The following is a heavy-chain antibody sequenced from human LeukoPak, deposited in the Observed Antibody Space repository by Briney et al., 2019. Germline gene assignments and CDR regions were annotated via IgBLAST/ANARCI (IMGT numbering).Heavy chain of an antibody. Sequence: GGSLRLSCAASGFTFSSYWMSWVRQAPGKGLEWVANIKQDGSEKYYVDSVKGRFTISRDNAKNSLYLQMNSLRAEDTAVYYCVRGHNDFWSGYYGAYWGQGTLVTVSS. CDR3: VRGHNDFWSGYYGAY. CDR2: IKQDGSEK. V-gene: IGHV3-7*04. CDR1: GFTFSSYW. J-gene: IGHJ4*02. D-gene: IGHD3-3*01.